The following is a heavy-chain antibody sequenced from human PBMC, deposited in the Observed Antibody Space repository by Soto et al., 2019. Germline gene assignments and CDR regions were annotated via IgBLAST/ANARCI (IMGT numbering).Heavy chain of an antibody. CDR2: INPGNGNT. J-gene: IGHJ4*02. V-gene: IGHV1-3*01. Sequence: QVQLVQSGAEVKKPGASAKISCKTSGYTFMTYALHWVRQAPGQRPEWMGWINPGNGNTEYSQKLQGRVTITRDTSARTVFMEVANMTSEDTAVYYCARVRMLWYGELSHWGQGTQVIVSA. D-gene: IGHD3-10*01. CDR1: GYTFMTYA. CDR3: ARVRMLWYGELSH.